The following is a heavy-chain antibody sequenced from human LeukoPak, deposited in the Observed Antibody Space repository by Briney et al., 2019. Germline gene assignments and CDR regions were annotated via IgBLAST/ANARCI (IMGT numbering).Heavy chain of an antibody. CDR3: AREAGDNALDI. V-gene: IGHV1-2*02. CDR2: INPNSGGT. D-gene: IGHD2-21*01. CDR1: GYTFTDFY. J-gene: IGHJ3*02. Sequence: GASVKVSCKASGYTFTDFYMHWVRQAPGQGLEWMGWINPNSGGTNYAQKFQGRVTMTRDTSISTAYMEVSRLRSDDTAVYYCAREAGDNALDIWGQGTMVTVSS.